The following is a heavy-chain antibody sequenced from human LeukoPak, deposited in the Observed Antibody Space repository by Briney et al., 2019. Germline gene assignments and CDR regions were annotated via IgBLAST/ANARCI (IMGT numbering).Heavy chain of an antibody. V-gene: IGHV3-7*01. D-gene: IGHD2-15*01. CDR3: ATENFGSLAG. J-gene: IGHJ4*02. CDR1: GFTFSSYW. CDR2: IKKDGSPN. Sequence: GGSLRLSCAASGFTFSSYWMSWVRQAPGKGLEWVANIKKDGSPNYHVDSVKGRFTISKDNAKNSLYLQMNSLRAEDTAVYYCATENFGSLAGWGQGTLVTVSS.